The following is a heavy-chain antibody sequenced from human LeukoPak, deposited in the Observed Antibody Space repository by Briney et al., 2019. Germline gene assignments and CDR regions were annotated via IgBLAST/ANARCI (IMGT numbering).Heavy chain of an antibody. CDR2: IYHSGST. Sequence: SGTLSLTCAVSGGSISSSNWWSWVRQPPGKGLEWIGEIYHSGSTNYNPSLKSRVTISVDKSKNQFSLKLSSVTAADTAVYYCARDIVVVPAAIRPSYYYYGMDVWSQGTTVTVSS. CDR1: GGSISSSNW. J-gene: IGHJ6*02. CDR3: ARDIVVVPAAIRPSYYYYGMDV. D-gene: IGHD2-2*02. V-gene: IGHV4-4*02.